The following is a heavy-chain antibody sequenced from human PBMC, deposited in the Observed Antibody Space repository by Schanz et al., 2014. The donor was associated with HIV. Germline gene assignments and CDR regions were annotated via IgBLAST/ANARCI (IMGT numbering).Heavy chain of an antibody. J-gene: IGHJ6*02. CDR2: ISHDGGNK. D-gene: IGHD3-3*01. CDR3: AKTILRFLDWPSANGGMDV. Sequence: VQLVESGGGLVQPGGSLRLSCAVSGFTFSSYGMHWVRQAPGKGLEWVAVISHDGGNKHYGDSVKGRFTISRDNSKNNLYLQMNSMREEDKAVYYCAKTILRFLDWPSANGGMDVWGLGTTVTVSS. CDR1: GFTFSSYG. V-gene: IGHV3-30*18.